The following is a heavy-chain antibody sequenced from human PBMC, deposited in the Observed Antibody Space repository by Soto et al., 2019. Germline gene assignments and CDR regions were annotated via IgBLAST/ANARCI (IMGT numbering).Heavy chain of an antibody. V-gene: IGHV3-11*01. CDR3: AIVRFGEWGYAMDV. CDR1: GLTFSDCY. CDR2: ISSSGSSI. D-gene: IGHD3-10*01. J-gene: IGHJ6*02. Sequence: QVQLVESGGGLVKPGGSLRLSCAASGLTFSDCYMNWIRQAPGKGLEWVSYISSSGSSINYAGSVKGRFTISRDNAKNSLYLQMNNLRAEDTAMYYCAIVRFGEWGYAMDVWGQGTTVTVSS.